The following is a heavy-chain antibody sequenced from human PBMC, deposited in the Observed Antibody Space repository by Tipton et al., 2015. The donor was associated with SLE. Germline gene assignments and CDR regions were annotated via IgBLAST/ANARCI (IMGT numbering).Heavy chain of an antibody. CDR3: AKSPYYDFWSGLDY. J-gene: IGHJ4*02. CDR2: IRYDGSNK. D-gene: IGHD3-3*01. V-gene: IGHV3-30*02. CDR1: GFTFSSYG. Sequence: SLRLSCAASGFTFSSYGMHWVRQAPGKGLEWVAFIRYDGSNKYYADSVKGRFTISRDNSKNTLYLQMNSLRAEDTAVYYCAKSPYYDFWSGLDYWGQRTLVTVSS.